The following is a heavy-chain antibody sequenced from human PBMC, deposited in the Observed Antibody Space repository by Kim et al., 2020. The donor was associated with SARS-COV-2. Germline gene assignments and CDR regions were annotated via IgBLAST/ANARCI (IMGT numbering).Heavy chain of an antibody. CDR1: GGSISDHY. D-gene: IGHD3-22*01. V-gene: IGHV4-59*08. Sequence: SETLSLTCTVSGGSISDHYWSWIRQPPGKGLEWIGYLYYSGSTNYNPSLKSRVTISVDTSRNQMSLNLSSVTAADTAIYYCASYDSSGYGMDVWGQGTTAPFSS. CDR2: LYYSGST. J-gene: IGHJ6*02. CDR3: ASYDSSGYGMDV.